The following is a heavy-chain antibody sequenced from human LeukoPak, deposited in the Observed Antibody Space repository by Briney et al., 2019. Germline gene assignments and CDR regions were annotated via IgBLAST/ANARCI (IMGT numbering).Heavy chain of an antibody. CDR1: GYTFTGYY. CDR3: ARLYDFWSGYTQHYYYYGMDV. Sequence: SVKVSCKASGYTFTGYYMHWVRQAPGQGLEWMGWINPNSGGTNYAQKFQGRVTMTRDTSISTAYMELSRLRSDDTAVYYCARLYDFWSGYTQHYYYYGMDVWGQGTTVTVSS. CDR2: INPNSGGT. J-gene: IGHJ6*02. D-gene: IGHD3-3*01. V-gene: IGHV1-2*02.